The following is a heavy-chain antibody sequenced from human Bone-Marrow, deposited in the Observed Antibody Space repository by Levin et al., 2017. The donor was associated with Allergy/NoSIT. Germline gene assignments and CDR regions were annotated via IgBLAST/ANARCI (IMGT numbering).Heavy chain of an antibody. CDR1: GDSIKSNPYY. D-gene: IGHD2-15*01. Sequence: PSETLSLTCTVSGDSIKSNPYYWDWIRQTPGTGLEWIGTINYSGSTYYNPSVKSRVTISVDTSKNQFSLRLSSVSATDTSVYYCARRTVGGGLDVWGQGTTVIVSS. CDR3: ARRTVGGGLDV. V-gene: IGHV4-39*01. J-gene: IGHJ6*02. CDR2: INYSGST.